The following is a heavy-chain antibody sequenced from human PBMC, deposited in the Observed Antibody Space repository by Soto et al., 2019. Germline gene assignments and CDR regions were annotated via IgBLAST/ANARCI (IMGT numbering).Heavy chain of an antibody. D-gene: IGHD3-9*01. Sequence: ASVKVSCKASGGTFSSYAISWVRQAPGQGLEWMGGIIPIFGTANYAQKFQGRVTITADESTSTAYMELSSLRSEDTAVYYCATLLYYDILAGYFPAYYYGMDVWGQGTTVTVSS. CDR2: IIPIFGTA. V-gene: IGHV1-69*13. J-gene: IGHJ6*02. CDR1: GGTFSSYA. CDR3: ATLLYYDILAGYFPAYYYGMDV.